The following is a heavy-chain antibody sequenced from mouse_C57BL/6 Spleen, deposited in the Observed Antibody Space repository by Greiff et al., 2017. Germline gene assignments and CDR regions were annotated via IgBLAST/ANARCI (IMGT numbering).Heavy chain of an antibody. CDR3: ARGIYYAMDY. CDR2: IYPGSGNT. CDR1: GYTFTDYY. Sequence: VKLVESGAELVRPGASVKLSCKASGYTFTDYYINWVKQRPGQGLEWIARIYPGSGNTYYNEKFKGKATLTAEKSSSTAYMQLSSLTSEDSAVYFCARGIYYAMDYWGQGTSVTVSS. J-gene: IGHJ4*01. V-gene: IGHV1-76*01.